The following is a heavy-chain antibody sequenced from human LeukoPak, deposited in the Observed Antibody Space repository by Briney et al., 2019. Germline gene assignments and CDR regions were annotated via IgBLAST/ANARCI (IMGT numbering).Heavy chain of an antibody. J-gene: IGHJ4*02. CDR1: GFTFTNYF. D-gene: IGHD2-8*01. Sequence: GRPLRLSCAASGFTFTNYFMTWVRQAPGRGLEWVANINEDGSEKNYVGSVKGRFTISRDNAKNSLYLQMNSLRAEDTAVYYCATYRYCTNGVCYRFDYWGQGTLVTVSS. CDR2: INEDGSEK. V-gene: IGHV3-7*01. CDR3: ATYRYCTNGVCYRFDY.